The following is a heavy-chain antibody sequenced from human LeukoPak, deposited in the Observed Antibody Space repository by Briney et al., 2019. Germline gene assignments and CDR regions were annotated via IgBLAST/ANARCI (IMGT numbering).Heavy chain of an antibody. V-gene: IGHV3-23*01. CDR3: AKGRWGLTINNFDI. CDR2: ISDRGDST. D-gene: IGHD3-9*01. Sequence: GGSLRLSCAASGFTITTYAMGWVRQAPGKGLEWVSVISDRGDSTHYADSVKGRFTISRDSSKNTLYLQINSLRGEDTAVYYCAKGRWGLTINNFDIWGQGTMVTVSS. CDR1: GFTITTYA. J-gene: IGHJ3*02.